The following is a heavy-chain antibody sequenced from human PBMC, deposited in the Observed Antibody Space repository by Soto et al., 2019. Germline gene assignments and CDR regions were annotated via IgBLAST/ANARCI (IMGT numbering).Heavy chain of an antibody. CDR3: ARYWRIGASYYDSSGYYP. CDR1: GGSISSSNW. V-gene: IGHV4-4*02. J-gene: IGHJ5*02. Sequence: QVQLQESGPGLVKPSGTLSLTCAVSGGSISSSNWWSWVRQPPGKGLEWIGEIYHSGSTNYNPSLKSRVTISVDKSKNQFSLKLSSVTAADTAVYYCARYWRIGASYYDSSGYYPWGQGTLVTVSS. CDR2: IYHSGST. D-gene: IGHD3-22*01.